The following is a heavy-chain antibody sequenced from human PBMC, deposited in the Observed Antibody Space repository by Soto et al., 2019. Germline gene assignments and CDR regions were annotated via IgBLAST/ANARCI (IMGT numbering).Heavy chain of an antibody. J-gene: IGHJ3*02. Sequence: EASVKVSCKASGYTFTSYAMHWVRQAPGQRLEWMGWINAGNGNTNYAQKFQGWVTMTRDTSISTAYMELSRLRSDDTAVYYCARGYYYDSSGYYYVALQPYDAFDIWGQGTMVTVSS. CDR3: ARGYYYDSSGYYYVALQPYDAFDI. CDR2: INAGNGNT. V-gene: IGHV1-3*01. D-gene: IGHD3-22*01. CDR1: GYTFTSYA.